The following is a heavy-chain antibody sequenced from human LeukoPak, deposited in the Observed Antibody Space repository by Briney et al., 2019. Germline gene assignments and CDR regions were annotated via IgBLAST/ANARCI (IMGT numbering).Heavy chain of an antibody. D-gene: IGHD5-24*01. CDR1: GGSITTYY. Sequence: SETLSLTCTVSGGSITTYYWSWIRQPPGKGLEWIGYIYHSGSANYNPSLKSRVSISVDTSKNQFSLKLSSVTAADTAVYYCSTNYYYYGMDVWGQGTTVTVSS. J-gene: IGHJ6*02. CDR2: IYHSGSA. V-gene: IGHV4-59*08. CDR3: STNYYYYGMDV.